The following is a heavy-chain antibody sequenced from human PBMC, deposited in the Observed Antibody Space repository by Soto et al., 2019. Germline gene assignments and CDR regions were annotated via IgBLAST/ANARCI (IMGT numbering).Heavy chain of an antibody. CDR1: GFTFSSDA. J-gene: IGHJ5*02. D-gene: IGHD6-13*01. CDR2: ISGSGGST. CDR3: AKGDHIAAAGTSRFDP. Sequence: EVQLLESGGGLVQPGGSLRLSCAASGFTFSSDAMSWVRQAPGKGLEWVSAISGSGGSTYYADSVKGRFTISRDNSKNTLYLQMNSLRAEDTAVYYCAKGDHIAAAGTSRFDPWGQGTLVTVSS. V-gene: IGHV3-23*01.